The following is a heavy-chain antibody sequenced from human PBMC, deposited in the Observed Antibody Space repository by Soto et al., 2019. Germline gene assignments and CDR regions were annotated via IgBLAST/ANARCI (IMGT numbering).Heavy chain of an antibody. CDR1: GFTFSSYA. CDR3: AKDHYGDYYYYYGMDV. V-gene: IGHV3-23*01. J-gene: IGHJ6*02. CDR2: ISGSGGST. Sequence: EVQLLESGGGLVQPGGSLRLSCAASGFTFSSYAMSWVRQAPGKGLEWVSAISGSGGSTYYADSVKGRFTISRDNSKNTLYLQMNSLRAEDTAVYYCAKDHYGDYYYYYGMDVWGQGTTFTVSS. D-gene: IGHD4-17*01.